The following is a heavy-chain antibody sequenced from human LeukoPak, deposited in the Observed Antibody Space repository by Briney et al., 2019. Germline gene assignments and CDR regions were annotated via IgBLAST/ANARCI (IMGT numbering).Heavy chain of an antibody. CDR2: IYYSGST. CDR1: GGSISSYY. CDR3: ARDDYGDYVSD. V-gene: IGHV4-59*01. Sequence: SGTLSLTCTVSGGSISSYYWSWIRQPPGKGLEWIGYIYYSGSTNYNPSLKSRVAISVDTSKNQFSLKLSSVTAADTAVYYCARDDYGDYVSDWGQGTLVTVSS. D-gene: IGHD4-17*01. J-gene: IGHJ4*02.